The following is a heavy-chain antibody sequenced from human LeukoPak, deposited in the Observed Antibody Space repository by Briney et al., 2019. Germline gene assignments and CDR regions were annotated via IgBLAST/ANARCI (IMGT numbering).Heavy chain of an antibody. CDR1: GYIFASHW. CDR3: ARMLYSSGWYAEG. V-gene: IGHV5-51*01. J-gene: IGHJ4*02. Sequence: GESLKISCKGSGYIFASHWIGWVRQMPGKGLGWMGIIYPGDADTRYSPSFQGQVTISADKSISTAYLQWSSLGASDTAIYYCARMLYSSGWYAEGWGQGTLVTVSS. D-gene: IGHD6-19*01. CDR2: IYPGDADT.